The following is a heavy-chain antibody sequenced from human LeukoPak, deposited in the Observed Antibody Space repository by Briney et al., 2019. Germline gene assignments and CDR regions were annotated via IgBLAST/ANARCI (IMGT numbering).Heavy chain of an antibody. V-gene: IGHV7-4-1*02. D-gene: IGHD6-13*01. CDR1: GYRFTDYA. CDR3: ARESGYTDTHDAFDI. Sequence: ASVKVSCKASGYRFTDYAMNWVRQAPGQGLEWVGWTNTNTGSPTYAQAFTGRFVFSLDTSVSTAYLQINSLKAEDTAVYYCARESGYTDTHDAFDIWGQGTMVTVSS. J-gene: IGHJ3*02. CDR2: TNTNTGSP.